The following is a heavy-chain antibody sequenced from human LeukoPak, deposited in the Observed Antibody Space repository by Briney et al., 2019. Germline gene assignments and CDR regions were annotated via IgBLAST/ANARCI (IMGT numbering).Heavy chain of an antibody. CDR3: AKAEGSGYFYYFDY. Sequence: GGSLRLSCAASGFTFSSYAMSWVRQAPGKVLEWVSAISGSGGSTYYADSVKGRFTISRDNSKNTLYLQMNSLRAEDTAVYYCAKAEGSGYFYYFDYWGQGTLVTVSS. V-gene: IGHV3-23*01. D-gene: IGHD3-22*01. J-gene: IGHJ4*02. CDR1: GFTFSSYA. CDR2: ISGSGGST.